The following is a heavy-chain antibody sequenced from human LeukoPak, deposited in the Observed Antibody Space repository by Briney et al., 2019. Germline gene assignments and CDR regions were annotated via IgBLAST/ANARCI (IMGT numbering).Heavy chain of an antibody. D-gene: IGHD6-19*01. CDR2: ISSGSSYI. V-gene: IGHV3-21*04. J-gene: IGHJ3*02. CDR3: AKDLLLIAVAGTGAFDI. Sequence: GGSLRLSCAASGFTFSMYTMNWVRQAPGTGLEWVSGISSGSSYIYYADSVKGRFTISRDNAKNTLYLQMNSLRAEDTAVYYCAKDLLLIAVAGTGAFDIWGQGTMVTVSS. CDR1: GFTFSMYT.